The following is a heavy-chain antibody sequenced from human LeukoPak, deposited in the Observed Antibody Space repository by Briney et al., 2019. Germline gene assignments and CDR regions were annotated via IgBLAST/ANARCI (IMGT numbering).Heavy chain of an antibody. CDR2: INPNSGGT. D-gene: IGHD3-22*01. CDR1: GYTFTGYY. Sequence: ASVKVSCKASGYTFTGYYMHWVRQAPGQGLEWMGWINPNSGGTNYAQKFQGRVTMTRDTSISTAYMELSRLRSDDTAVYYCARVQPNYYDSSGYLHDAFDIWGQGTMVTVSS. CDR3: ARVQPNYYDSSGYLHDAFDI. V-gene: IGHV1-2*02. J-gene: IGHJ3*02.